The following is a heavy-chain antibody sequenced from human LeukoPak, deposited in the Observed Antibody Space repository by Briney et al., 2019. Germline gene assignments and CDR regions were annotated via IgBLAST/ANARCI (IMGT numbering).Heavy chain of an antibody. Sequence: SETLSLTCTVSGGSISSYYWGWIRQPPGKGLEWIGYIYYSGSTNYNPSLKSRVTISVDTSKNQFSLKLSSVTAADTAVYYCARDVVVVPAAMGHRYFDLWGRGTLVTVSS. V-gene: IGHV4-59*01. J-gene: IGHJ2*01. CDR3: ARDVVVVPAAMGHRYFDL. CDR1: GGSISSYY. D-gene: IGHD2-2*01. CDR2: IYYSGST.